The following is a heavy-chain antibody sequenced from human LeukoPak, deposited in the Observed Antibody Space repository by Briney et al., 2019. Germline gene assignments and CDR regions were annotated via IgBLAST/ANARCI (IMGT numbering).Heavy chain of an antibody. J-gene: IGHJ3*02. V-gene: IGHV3-21*01. CDR3: GRVKEASAFDI. CDR2: VSSSGRRM. Sequence: PGGSLRLSCAASGFTFSSYSMNWVRQAPGKGLEWVSSVSSSGRRMYYADSVKGRFTISRDNVKNSLYLQMNSLRAEDTAVYYCGRVKEASAFDIWGQGAMVTVSS. CDR1: GFTFSSYS. D-gene: IGHD5-12*01.